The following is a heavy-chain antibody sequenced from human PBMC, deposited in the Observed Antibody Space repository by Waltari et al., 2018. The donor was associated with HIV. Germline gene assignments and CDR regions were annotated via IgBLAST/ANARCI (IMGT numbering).Heavy chain of an antibody. J-gene: IGHJ2*01. V-gene: IGHV1-69*02. CDR2: IIPILGIT. Sequence: QVQLVQSGAEVKKPGSSVKVSCKASGGTFSSYTLSWVRQAPGQGLEWLGVIIPILGITNYAQKFQGRVTITADKSTSTAYMELSSLRSEDTAVYYCASLPGGDKQQLNWYFDLWGRGTLVTVSS. CDR1: GGTFSSYT. CDR3: ASLPGGDKQQLNWYFDL. D-gene: IGHD6-13*01.